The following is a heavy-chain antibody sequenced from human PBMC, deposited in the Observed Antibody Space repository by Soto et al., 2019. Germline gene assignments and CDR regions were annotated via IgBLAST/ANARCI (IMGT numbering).Heavy chain of an antibody. CDR3: ARDEGGP. CDR1: GDSVSSNSAA. V-gene: IGHV6-1*01. J-gene: IGHJ4*02. Sequence: SQTLSLTCAISGDSVSSNSAAWSWIRQSPSRGLEWLGRTYYRSKWNSNYAVSVKGRLTINPGTSKNQFSLQLNSVTPEDTAVYYCARDEGGPWGQGTLVTVSS. CDR2: TYYRSKWNS.